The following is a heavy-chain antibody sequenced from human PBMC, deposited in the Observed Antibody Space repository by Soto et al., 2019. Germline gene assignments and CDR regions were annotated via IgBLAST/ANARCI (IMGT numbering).Heavy chain of an antibody. CDR1: GGSLSGYY. V-gene: IGHV4-34*01. CDR2: IKDGGST. D-gene: IGHD5-12*01. Sequence: QVQLQQWGAGLLKPSETQSLTCAVNGGSLSGYYWSWIRQPPGKGLEWIGEIKDGGSTNYSPSLRGRVTISADTSKNQFSLRLNSVTAADTAVYFCARGQEGIVATHWDQGTLVTVSS. J-gene: IGHJ4*02. CDR3: ARGQEGIVATH.